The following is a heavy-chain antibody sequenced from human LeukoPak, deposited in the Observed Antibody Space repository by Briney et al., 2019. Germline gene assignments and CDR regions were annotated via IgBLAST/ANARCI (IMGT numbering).Heavy chain of an antibody. Sequence: SQTLSLNCAVSGGSISSGGYSWSWIRQPPGKGLEWIGYIYRSGSTYYNPSLKSRVTISVDRSKNQFSLKLSSVTAADTAVYYCARDHLYGDSSWFDPWGQGTLVTVSS. J-gene: IGHJ5*02. CDR2: IYRSGST. CDR1: GGSISSGGYS. CDR3: ARDHLYGDSSWFDP. V-gene: IGHV4-30-2*01. D-gene: IGHD4-17*01.